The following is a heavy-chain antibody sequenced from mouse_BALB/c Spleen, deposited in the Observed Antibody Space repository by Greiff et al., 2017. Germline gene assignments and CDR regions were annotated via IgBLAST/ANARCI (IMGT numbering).Heavy chain of an antibody. J-gene: IGHJ2*01. Sequence: DVKLQESGPGLVKPSQSLSLTCTVTGYSITSDYAWNWIRQFPGNKLEWMGYISYSGSTSYNPSLKSRISITRDTSKNQFFLQLNSVTTEDTATYYCARGYFDYWGQGTTLTVSS. V-gene: IGHV3-2*02. CDR1: GYSITSDYA. CDR3: ARGYFDY. CDR2: ISYSGST.